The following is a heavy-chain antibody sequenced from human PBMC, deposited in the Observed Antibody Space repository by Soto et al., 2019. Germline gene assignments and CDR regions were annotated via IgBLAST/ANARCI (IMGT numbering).Heavy chain of an antibody. CDR2: IYYSGTT. Sequence: QVQLQESGPGLVKPSETLSLTCSVSGGSISSYYWNWIRQPPGKGLEWIAIIYYSGTTNYNPSLKSRVTISVDTSKKQFSLKLSSVTAADTAVYYCAGAPEYFYGSGSRPYFDYWGQGSQVTVSS. CDR1: GGSISSYY. J-gene: IGHJ4*02. CDR3: AGAPEYFYGSGSRPYFDY. D-gene: IGHD3-10*01. V-gene: IGHV4-59*01.